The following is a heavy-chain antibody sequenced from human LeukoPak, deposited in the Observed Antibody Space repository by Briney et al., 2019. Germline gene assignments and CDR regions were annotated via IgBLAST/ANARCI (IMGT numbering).Heavy chain of an antibody. Sequence: SVKVSCKASGGTFSSYAISWVRQAPGQGLEWMGRIIPIFGTANYAQKFQGRVTITTDESTSTAYMGLSSLRSEDTAVYYCARFKVGATHVNYWGQGTLVTVSS. J-gene: IGHJ4*02. D-gene: IGHD1-26*01. CDR3: ARFKVGATHVNY. V-gene: IGHV1-69*05. CDR1: GGTFSSYA. CDR2: IIPIFGTA.